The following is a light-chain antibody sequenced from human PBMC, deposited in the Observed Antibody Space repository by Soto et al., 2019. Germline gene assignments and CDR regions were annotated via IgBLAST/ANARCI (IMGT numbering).Light chain of an antibody. CDR2: EVS. CDR3: SSYTSSSTHV. CDR1: SSNVGGYKY. V-gene: IGLV2-14*01. J-gene: IGLJ1*01. Sequence: QSALTQPLSVSGSPGQSITISCTGTSSNVGGYKYVSWYQQHPGKAPKVMILEVSNRPSGVANRFSCSKTCYTASLTISGLQDDDEDDYYCSSYTSSSTHVFGTGTKLTVL.